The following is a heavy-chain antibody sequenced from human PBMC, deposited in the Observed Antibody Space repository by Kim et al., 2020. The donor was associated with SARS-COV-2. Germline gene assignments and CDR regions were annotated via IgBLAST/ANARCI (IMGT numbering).Heavy chain of an antibody. D-gene: IGHD3-10*01. J-gene: IGHJ4*02. V-gene: IGHV7-4-1*02. Sequence: ASVKVSCKASGYTFTSYAMNWVRQAPGQGLEWMGWINSNTGNPTYAQGFTGRFVFSLDTSVSTAYLQISSLKAEDTAVYYCARGEYGSGKTYGVYWGQGTLVTVSS. CDR1: GYTFTSYA. CDR2: INSNTGNP. CDR3: ARGEYGSGKTYGVY.